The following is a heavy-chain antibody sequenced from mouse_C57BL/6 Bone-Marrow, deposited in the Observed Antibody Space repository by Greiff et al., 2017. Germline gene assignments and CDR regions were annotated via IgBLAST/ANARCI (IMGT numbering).Heavy chain of an antibody. D-gene: IGHD2-13*01. J-gene: IGHJ3*01. Sequence: EVQLQQSGPVVVKPGASVKMSCKASGYTFTDYYMNWVKQSHGKSLEWIGVINPYNGGTSYNQKFKGKATLTVDKSSSTAYMELNSLTSEDSAVCYCATGGDLAWFAYWGQGTLVTVSA. CDR2: INPYNGGT. CDR3: ATGGDLAWFAY. V-gene: IGHV1-19*01. CDR1: GYTFTDYY.